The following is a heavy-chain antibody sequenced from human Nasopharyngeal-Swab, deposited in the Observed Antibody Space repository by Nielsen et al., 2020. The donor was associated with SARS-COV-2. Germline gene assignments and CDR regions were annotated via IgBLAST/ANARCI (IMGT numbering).Heavy chain of an antibody. J-gene: IGHJ4*02. D-gene: IGHD6-13*01. V-gene: IGHV4-31*02. CDR3: ARIAAAGIFDY. Sequence: WIRQPPGKGLEGIAYIYYSGSTYYNPSLKSRVTISVDTSKNQFSLKLSSVTAADTAVYYCARIAAAGIFDYWGQGTLVTVSS. CDR2: IYYSGST.